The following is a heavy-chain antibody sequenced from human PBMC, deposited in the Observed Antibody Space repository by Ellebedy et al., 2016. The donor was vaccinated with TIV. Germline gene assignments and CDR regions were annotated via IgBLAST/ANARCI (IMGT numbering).Heavy chain of an antibody. V-gene: IGHV3-21*01. CDR3: ARDRVRYYYYYGMDV. D-gene: IGHD3-9*01. CDR1: GFTFSSYS. Sequence: GESLKISCAASGFTFSSYSMNWVRQAPGKGLEWVSSISSSSRYIYYADSVKGRFTISRDNSKNTLYLQMNSLRAEDTAVYYCARDRVRYYYYYGMDVWGRGTTVTVSS. CDR2: ISSSSRYI. J-gene: IGHJ6*02.